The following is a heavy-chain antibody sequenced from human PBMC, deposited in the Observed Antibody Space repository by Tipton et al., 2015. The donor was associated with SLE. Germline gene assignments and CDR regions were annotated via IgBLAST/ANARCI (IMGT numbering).Heavy chain of an antibody. CDR3: ARDLSTATAPRGYFDL. Sequence: LRLSCTASGGSISSGGYYWSWIRQHPGKGLEWIGYIYYSGSTYYNPSLKSRVTISVDTSKNQFSLKLSSVTAADTAVYYCARDLSTATAPRGYFDLWGRGTLVTVSS. CDR2: IYYSGST. V-gene: IGHV4-31*03. CDR1: GGSISSGGYY. D-gene: IGHD5-12*01. J-gene: IGHJ2*01.